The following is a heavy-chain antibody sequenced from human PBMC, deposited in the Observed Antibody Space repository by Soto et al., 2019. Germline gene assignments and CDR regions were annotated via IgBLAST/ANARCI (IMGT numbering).Heavy chain of an antibody. D-gene: IGHD2-21*01. Sequence: QVQLVQSGAEVKKPGASVKVSCKASGYTFTNYGINWVRQAPGQGLEWMGWINVYNGNTNYAQSLQGRVIMTTDTSTNTAYMELRSRRSDDTAVYYCARDPLIVAVSSDYGMDVWGQGTTVTVSS. J-gene: IGHJ6*02. V-gene: IGHV1-18*01. CDR3: ARDPLIVAVSSDYGMDV. CDR2: INVYNGNT. CDR1: GYTFTNYG.